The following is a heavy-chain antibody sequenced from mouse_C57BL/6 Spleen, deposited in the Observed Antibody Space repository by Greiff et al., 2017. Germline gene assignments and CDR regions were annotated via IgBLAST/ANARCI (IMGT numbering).Heavy chain of an antibody. CDR2: ISSGSSTI. Sequence: DVMLVESGGGLVKPGGSLKLSCAASGFTFSDYGMHWVRQAPEKGLEWVAYISSGSSTIYYADTVKGRFTISRDNAKNTLFLQMTSLRAEDTAMYYCARNPVDYWGQGTTLTVSS. CDR1: GFTFSDYG. CDR3: ARNPVDY. J-gene: IGHJ2*01. V-gene: IGHV5-17*01.